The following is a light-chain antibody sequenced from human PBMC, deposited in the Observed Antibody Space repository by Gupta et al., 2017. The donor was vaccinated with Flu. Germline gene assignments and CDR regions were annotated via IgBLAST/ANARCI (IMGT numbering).Light chain of an antibody. V-gene: IGKV1-9*01. CDR2: AAS. CDR1: QGISSY. CDR3: QQGNRLPRS. Sequence: DVQLTQSPSFLSASVGDRVTITCRASQGISSYLAWYQQKPGRAPKLLIYAASTLQRGVQSLFSGTEAATEFTLTISSRQSEDFATYYCQQGNRLPRSFGQG. J-gene: IGKJ2*03.